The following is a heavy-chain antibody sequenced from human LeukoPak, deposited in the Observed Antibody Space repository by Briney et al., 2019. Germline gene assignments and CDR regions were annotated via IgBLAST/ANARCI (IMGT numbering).Heavy chain of an antibody. CDR1: GGSISSYH. D-gene: IGHD6-19*01. Sequence: PSETLSLTCTVSGGSISSYHWSWIRQPPGKGLEWIGYVYYSGSTNYNPSLKSRVALSIDTPKNQFSLNLTSVTPADTAVYYCARVGVVAGTPGYYQYAVDVWGQGTTVIVSS. CDR2: VYYSGST. J-gene: IGHJ6*02. CDR3: ARVGVVAGTPGYYQYAVDV. V-gene: IGHV4-59*01.